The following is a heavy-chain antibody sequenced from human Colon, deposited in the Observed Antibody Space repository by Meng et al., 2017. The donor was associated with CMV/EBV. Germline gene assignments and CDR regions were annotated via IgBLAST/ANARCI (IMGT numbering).Heavy chain of an antibody. V-gene: IGHV3-30*04. CDR2: MSYDESKT. CDR1: GFTFSDFE. Sequence: GESLKISCEGSGFTFSDFEMNWVRQAPGKGLEWVALMSYDESKTYYAGSVQGRFTISRDISENTLYLEMNSLRPEDTGVYYCARPRGTYYYGSGMDVWGQGTTVTVSS. CDR3: ARPRGTYYYGSGMDV. D-gene: IGHD3-10*01. J-gene: IGHJ6*02.